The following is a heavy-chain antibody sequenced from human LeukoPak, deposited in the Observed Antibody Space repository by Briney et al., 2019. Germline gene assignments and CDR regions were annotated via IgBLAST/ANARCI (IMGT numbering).Heavy chain of an antibody. J-gene: IGHJ6*03. CDR1: GYTFTNNN. Sequence: GASVKVSCKASGYTFTNNNIHWVRHPHGQGLGWMGIINPSGGSTSYAQKFQGGVTMTRDTSTSTVYMELSSLRSEDTAVYYCARDVFPVNSSPYYMDVWGKGTTVTVSS. V-gene: IGHV1-46*01. CDR2: INPSGGST. D-gene: IGHD6-6*01. CDR3: ARDVFPVNSSPYYMDV.